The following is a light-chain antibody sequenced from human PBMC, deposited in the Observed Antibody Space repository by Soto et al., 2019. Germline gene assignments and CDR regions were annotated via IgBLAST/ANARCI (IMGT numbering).Light chain of an antibody. CDR1: QSVNGL. V-gene: IGKV3-11*01. CDR3: QQYGSSAWT. Sequence: IMLKQSPATLSLSPGERATLSCRASQSVNGLLGWYQQRPGQAPRLLISDASKRATGIPARFSGSGFETDFTLTISSLEPEDFAVYYCQQYGSSAWTFGQGTKVDIK. J-gene: IGKJ1*01. CDR2: DAS.